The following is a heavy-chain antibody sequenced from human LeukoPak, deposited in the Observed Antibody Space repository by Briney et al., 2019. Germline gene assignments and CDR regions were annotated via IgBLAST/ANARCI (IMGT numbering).Heavy chain of an antibody. D-gene: IGHD3-3*01. Sequence: GESLKISCKGSGYSFTSYWIGWVRQMPGKGLEWMGIIYPGDSDTRYSPSFQGQVTISADKSISTAYLQWSSLKASDTAMYYCARQQEDFWSGYYESGSYYFDYWGQGTLVTVSS. V-gene: IGHV5-51*01. CDR1: GYSFTSYW. CDR2: IYPGDSDT. CDR3: ARQQEDFWSGYYESGSYYFDY. J-gene: IGHJ4*02.